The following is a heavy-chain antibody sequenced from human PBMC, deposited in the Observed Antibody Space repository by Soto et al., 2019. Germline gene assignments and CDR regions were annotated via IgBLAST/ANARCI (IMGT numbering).Heavy chain of an antibody. V-gene: IGHV4-34*01. D-gene: IGHD3-10*01. Sequence: PSETLSLTCAVYGGSFSGYYWSWIRQPPGKGLEWIGEINHSGSTNYNPSLKSRVTISVDTSKNQFSLKLSSVTAADTAVYYCARAHKVLLWFGELFASYYYYGMDVWGQGTTVTVSS. CDR3: ARAHKVLLWFGELFASYYYYGMDV. CDR2: INHSGST. CDR1: GGSFSGYY. J-gene: IGHJ6*02.